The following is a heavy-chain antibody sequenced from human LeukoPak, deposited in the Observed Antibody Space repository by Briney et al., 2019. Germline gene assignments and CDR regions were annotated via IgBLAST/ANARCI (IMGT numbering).Heavy chain of an antibody. CDR2: IYNSGNT. D-gene: IGHD2-2*01. CDR3: ASGGYCGTTSCYPKLFDR. V-gene: IGHV4-59*01. J-gene: IGHJ5*02. CDR1: GGSITSYY. Sequence: PSETLSLTCTVSGGSITSYYWSWIRQPPGKGREWIGYIYNSGNTNYNPSLKSRVTISLDTSKNHFSLKLTSVTAADTAINYCASGGYCGTTSCYPKLFDRWGQGTLVTVSS.